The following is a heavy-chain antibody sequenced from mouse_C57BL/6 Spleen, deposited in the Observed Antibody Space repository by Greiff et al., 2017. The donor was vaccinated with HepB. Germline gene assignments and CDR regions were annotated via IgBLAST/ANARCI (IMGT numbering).Heavy chain of an antibody. V-gene: IGHV1-26*01. CDR1: GYTFTDYY. CDR2: INPNNGGT. J-gene: IGHJ4*01. Sequence: EVQLQQSGPELVKPGASVKISCKASGYTFTDYYMNWVKQSHGKSLEWIGDINPNNGGTSYNQKFKGKATLTEDKSSSTAYMELRSLTSEDSAVYYGAKRGPFYAMDYWGQGTSVTVSS. CDR3: AKRGPFYAMDY.